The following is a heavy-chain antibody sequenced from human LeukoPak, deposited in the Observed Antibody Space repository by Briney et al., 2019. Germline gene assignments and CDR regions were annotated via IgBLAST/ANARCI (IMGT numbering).Heavy chain of an antibody. CDR1: GGSISSGGYY. CDR3: ARVGSINFDS. CDR2: IYYSGST. V-gene: IGHV4-31*03. Sequence: SETLSLTCTVSGGSISSGGYYWSWIRQHLGKGLEWIGYIYYSGSTYYNPSLKSRVTISVDTSKNQFSLKLSSVTAADTAVYYCARVGSINFDSWGQGTLVTVSS. J-gene: IGHJ4*02. D-gene: IGHD1-14*01.